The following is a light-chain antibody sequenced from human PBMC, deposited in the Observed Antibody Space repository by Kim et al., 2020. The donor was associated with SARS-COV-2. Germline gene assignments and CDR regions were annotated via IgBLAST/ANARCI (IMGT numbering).Light chain of an antibody. V-gene: IGLV3-19*01. CDR1: ILRRYY. CDR2: GKN. Sequence: ALGQQIMIKCQGDILRRYYASRYQQKPGQAPVLVIYGKNNRPPGIPDRFSGSSSGNTASLTITGAQAEDEADYYCNSRDSSGNHAVFGGGTQLTVL. CDR3: NSRDSSGNHAV. J-gene: IGLJ7*01.